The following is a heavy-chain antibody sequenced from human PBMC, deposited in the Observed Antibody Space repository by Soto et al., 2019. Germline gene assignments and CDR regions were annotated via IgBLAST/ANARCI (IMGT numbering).Heavy chain of an antibody. J-gene: IGHJ6*02. Sequence: ASVKVSCKASGYTFTSYYMHWVRQAPGQGLEWMGIINPSGGSTTYAQKFQGRVTMTRDTSKNQFSLKLSSVTAADTAVYYCARHEGIYGDPYYYYYGMDVWGQGTTVTVSS. CDR1: GYTFTSYY. D-gene: IGHD4-17*01. V-gene: IGHV1-46*01. CDR2: INPSGGST. CDR3: ARHEGIYGDPYYYYYGMDV.